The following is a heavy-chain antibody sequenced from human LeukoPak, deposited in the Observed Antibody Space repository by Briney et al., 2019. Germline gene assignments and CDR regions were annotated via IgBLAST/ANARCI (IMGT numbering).Heavy chain of an antibody. J-gene: IGHJ3*02. D-gene: IGHD6-19*01. CDR2: IIPIFGTA. V-gene: IGHV1-69*05. CDR3: ARSSGWYLFGRDAFDI. CDR1: GGTFSSYA. Sequence: GASVKVSCKASGGTFSSYAISWVRQAPGQGLEWMGRIIPIFGTANYAQKFQGRVTITTDESTSTAYMELSSLRSEDTAVYYCARSSGWYLFGRDAFDIWGQRTMVTVSS.